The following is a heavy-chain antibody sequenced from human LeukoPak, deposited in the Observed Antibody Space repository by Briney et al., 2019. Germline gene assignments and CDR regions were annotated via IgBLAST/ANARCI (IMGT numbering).Heavy chain of an antibody. CDR3: ANYYDSSGYYS. CDR2: IKQDGSEK. Sequence: PGGALRLSCAASGFTFSDYYMSWVRHAPGKGLEWVANIKQDGSEKNYVDSVKGRFSISRDNAKNSLYLQMNSLRAEDTAVYYCANYYDSSGYYSWGQGTLVTVSS. D-gene: IGHD3-22*01. CDR1: GFTFSDYY. V-gene: IGHV3-7*02. J-gene: IGHJ4*02.